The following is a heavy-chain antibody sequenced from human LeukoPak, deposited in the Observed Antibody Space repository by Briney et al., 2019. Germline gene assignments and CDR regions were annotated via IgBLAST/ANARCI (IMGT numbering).Heavy chain of an antibody. J-gene: IGHJ4*02. D-gene: IGHD5-24*01. V-gene: IGHV4-59*08. CDR2: IYYSGST. Sequence: SETLSLTCTVSGGSISSYHWSWIRRPPGKGLEWIGNIYYSGSTNYNPSLKSRVTISAETSKNQFSLKLSSVTAADTAVYYCARSVPRRDGYNSNSIDYWGQGTLVTVSS. CDR1: GGSISSYH. CDR3: ARSVPRRDGYNSNSIDY.